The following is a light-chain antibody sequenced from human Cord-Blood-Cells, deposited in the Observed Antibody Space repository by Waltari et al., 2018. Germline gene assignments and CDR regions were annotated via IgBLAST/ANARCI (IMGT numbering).Light chain of an antibody. V-gene: IGLV3-19*01. CDR1: SLRSYY. J-gene: IGLJ2*01. CDR2: GKN. CDR3: SSRDSSGNHVV. Sequence: SSELTQDPAVSVALGQTVRITCQGDSLRSYYASWYQQTPGQAPVLVIYGKNSRPSGSPDRVSGSSSGNTASWTITGAQAEEEADYYCSSRDSSGNHVVVGGGTKRTVL.